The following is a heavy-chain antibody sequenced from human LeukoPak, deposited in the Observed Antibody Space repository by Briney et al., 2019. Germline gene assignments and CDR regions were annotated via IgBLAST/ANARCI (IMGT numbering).Heavy chain of an antibody. D-gene: IGHD6-19*01. Sequence: ASVKVSCKASGYTFTDYYIHWVRQAPGQGLEWMGWIDPKSGRSRFAQQSQGRVTMTRDTSISTAYMELTRLRSGDTAVYHCARSLDGWYSYLDYWGQGTLVTVSS. CDR1: GYTFTDYY. V-gene: IGHV1-2*02. CDR3: ARSLDGWYSYLDY. CDR2: IDPKSGRS. J-gene: IGHJ4*02.